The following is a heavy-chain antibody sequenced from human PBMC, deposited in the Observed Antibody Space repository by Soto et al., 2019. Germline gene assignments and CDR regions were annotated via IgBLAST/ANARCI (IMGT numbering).Heavy chain of an antibody. Sequence: QVPLVESGGGVVQPGRSLRLSCAASGFTFSSYGMHWVRQAPGKGLEWVAVIWYDGSNKYYADSVKGRFTISGDNSKNTRYLQMNSLRAEDTAVYYCARWIGPVGSSFDYWGQGTLVTVSS. V-gene: IGHV3-33*01. CDR3: ARWIGPVGSSFDY. D-gene: IGHD2-2*03. CDR1: GFTFSSYG. CDR2: IWYDGSNK. J-gene: IGHJ4*02.